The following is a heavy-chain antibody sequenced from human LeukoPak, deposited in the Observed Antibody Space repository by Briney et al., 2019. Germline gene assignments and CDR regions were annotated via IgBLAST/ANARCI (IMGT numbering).Heavy chain of an antibody. D-gene: IGHD3-10*01. CDR1: GYSFTIYW. Sequence: GESLQISCKGSGYSFTIYWIGWVRQMPGKGLEWMGIIYPADSDTRYSPSFQGQVTISADKSISTTYLQWSSLKASDTAMYYCAGSTMVRGVISMDVWGQGTTVTVSS. V-gene: IGHV5-51*01. J-gene: IGHJ6*02. CDR3: AGSTMVRGVISMDV. CDR2: IYPADSDT.